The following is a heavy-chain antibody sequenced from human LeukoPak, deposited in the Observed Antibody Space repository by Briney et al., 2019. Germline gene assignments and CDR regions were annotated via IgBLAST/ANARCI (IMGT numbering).Heavy chain of an antibody. V-gene: IGHV5-51*01. CDR1: VFSFTNYW. Sequence: AGESLKISCKTSVFSFTNYWIAWVRQMPGEGLEWMGSIYPGDSDTTYNPSFQGQVTISADKSISTAYLQWSSLKASDTAMYYCARRGSIAVAGIGYYYYYMDVWGKGTTVTVSS. J-gene: IGHJ6*03. CDR2: IYPGDSDT. CDR3: ARRGSIAVAGIGYYYYYMDV. D-gene: IGHD6-19*01.